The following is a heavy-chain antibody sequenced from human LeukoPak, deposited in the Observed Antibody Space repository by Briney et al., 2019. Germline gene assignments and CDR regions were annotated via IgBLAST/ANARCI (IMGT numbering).Heavy chain of an antibody. J-gene: IGHJ4*02. Sequence: SETLSHTCTLSGGSISSDYWGWIRQPPGKGLEWIGYIYYSGSTNYNPSLKSRVTISVDTSKNQFSLRLSSVTAADTAVYYCARDQGVRGVQYWGQGTLVTVSS. D-gene: IGHD3-10*01. CDR1: GGSISSDY. V-gene: IGHV4-59*01. CDR2: IYYSGST. CDR3: ARDQGVRGVQY.